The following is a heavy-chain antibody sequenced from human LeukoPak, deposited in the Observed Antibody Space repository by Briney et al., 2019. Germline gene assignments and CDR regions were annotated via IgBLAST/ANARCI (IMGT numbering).Heavy chain of an antibody. Sequence: ASVKVSCKASGYTFTSYAMHWVRQAPGQRLEWMGWINAGNGNTKYSQKFRGRVTITRDTSASTAYMELSSLRSEDTAVYYCARVNLGIVVVPAAIGYWGQGTLVTVSS. CDR3: ARVNLGIVVVPAAIGY. CDR2: INAGNGNT. D-gene: IGHD2-2*01. J-gene: IGHJ4*02. V-gene: IGHV1-3*01. CDR1: GYTFTSYA.